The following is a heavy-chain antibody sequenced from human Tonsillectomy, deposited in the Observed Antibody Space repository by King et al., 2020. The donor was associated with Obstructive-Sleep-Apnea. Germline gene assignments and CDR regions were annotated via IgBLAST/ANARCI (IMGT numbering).Heavy chain of an antibody. CDR3: ASSPKGGYCSSTSCYASLWYFDL. J-gene: IGHJ2*01. V-gene: IGHV4-34*01. D-gene: IGHD2-2*01. CDR1: GGSFSGYY. Sequence: VQLQQWGAGLLKPSETLSLTCAVYGGSFSGYYWSWIRQPPGKGLEWIGEINHSGSTNYNPSLKSRVTISVDTSKNQSSLKLSSVTAADTAVYYCASSPKGGYCSSTSCYASLWYFDLWGRGTLVTVSS. CDR2: INHSGST.